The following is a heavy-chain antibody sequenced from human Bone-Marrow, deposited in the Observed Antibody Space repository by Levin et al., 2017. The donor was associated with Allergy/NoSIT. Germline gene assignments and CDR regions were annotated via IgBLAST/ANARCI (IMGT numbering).Heavy chain of an antibody. CDR2: ISTSTGNP. CDR1: GYTFTSSN. CDR3: ARGLTTIDF. D-gene: IGHD4-17*01. V-gene: IGHV7-4-1*02. J-gene: IGHJ4*02. Sequence: PQASVKVSCQTSGYTFTSSNMNWVRRAPGQGLEWMGWISTSTGNPTYAQGFTGRFVFSLETSVSTAYLQISGLKAEDTAVYYCARGLTTIDFWGQGTLVTVSS.